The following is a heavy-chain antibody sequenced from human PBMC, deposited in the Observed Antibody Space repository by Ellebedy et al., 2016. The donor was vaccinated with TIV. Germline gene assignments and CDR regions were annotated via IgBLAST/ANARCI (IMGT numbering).Heavy chain of an antibody. CDR3: ARVMIRGDLTDY. CDR1: GYPFTSQG. CDR2: ISTYNDNT. Sequence: AASVKVSCKASGYPFTSQGITCVRQAPGQGLEWVGWISTYNDNTKYAENLQGRVTMTTDTSTDTAYMELRGLISDDTAIYYCARVMIRGDLTDYWGQGTLVTVSS. J-gene: IGHJ4*02. D-gene: IGHD3-10*01. V-gene: IGHV1-18*01.